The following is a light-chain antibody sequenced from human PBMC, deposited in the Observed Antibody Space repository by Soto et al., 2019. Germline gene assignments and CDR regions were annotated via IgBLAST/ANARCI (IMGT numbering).Light chain of an antibody. J-gene: IGKJ1*01. Sequence: DIQMTQSPSTVSASVGDRVTITCRASESISSWLAWFQQKPGKAPKLLIQKASILESGVPSRFSGSESGTEFTLTISSLQPDDFATYFCQQYSAKWTFGQGTNVEIK. CDR3: QQYSAKWT. CDR2: KAS. V-gene: IGKV1-5*03. CDR1: ESISSW.